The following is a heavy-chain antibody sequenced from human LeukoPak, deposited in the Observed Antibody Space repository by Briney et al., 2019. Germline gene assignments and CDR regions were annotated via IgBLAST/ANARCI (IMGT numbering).Heavy chain of an antibody. V-gene: IGHV4-59*01. CDR1: GGSISSDY. D-gene: IGHD1-26*01. Sequence: SETLSLTCTVSGGSISSDYWSWMRQPPGKGLESLGYIYYSGSTSYNPSLKSRVNISVDTSKNQFSLKLTSVTAADTAVYYCARGIVGAPWYFDLWGRGTLVTVSS. CDR3: ARGIVGAPWYFDL. CDR2: IYYSGST. J-gene: IGHJ2*01.